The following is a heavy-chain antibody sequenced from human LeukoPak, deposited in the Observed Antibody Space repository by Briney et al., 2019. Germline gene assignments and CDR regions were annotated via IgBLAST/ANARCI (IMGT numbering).Heavy chain of an antibody. CDR1: GYTFTSYY. J-gene: IGHJ4*02. CDR3: ARVFGIAAAAPGY. Sequence: ASVKVSCKASGYTFTSYYMHWVRQAPGQGLEWMGIINPSGGSTSYAQKLQGRVTMTTDTSTSTAYMELRSLRSDDTAVYYCARVFGIAAAAPGYWGQGTLVTVSS. D-gene: IGHD6-13*01. CDR2: INPSGGST. V-gene: IGHV1-46*01.